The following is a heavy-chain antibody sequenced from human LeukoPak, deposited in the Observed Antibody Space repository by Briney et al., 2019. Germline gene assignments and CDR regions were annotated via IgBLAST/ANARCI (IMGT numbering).Heavy chain of an antibody. D-gene: IGHD3-3*01. V-gene: IGHV1-18*01. CDR2: ISAYNGNT. J-gene: IGHJ4*02. CDR3: ARGPLWSGYYISSWYTYYFDY. CDR1: GYTFTSYG. Sequence: GASVKVSCKASGYTFTSYGISWVRQAPGQGLEWMGWISAYNGNTNYAQKLQSRVTMTTDTSTSTAYMEPRSLRSDDTAVYYCARGPLWSGYYISSWYTYYFDYWGQGTLVTVSS.